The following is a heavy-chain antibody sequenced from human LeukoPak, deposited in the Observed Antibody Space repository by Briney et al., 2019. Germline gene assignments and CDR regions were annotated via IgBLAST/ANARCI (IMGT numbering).Heavy chain of an antibody. J-gene: IGHJ6*02. V-gene: IGHV3-23*01. D-gene: IGHD2-2*01. Sequence: GGSLRLSCAASGFTFSSYAMSWVRQAPGKGLEWVSAISGSGGSTYYADSVKGRFTISRDNAKNSLYLQMNSLRAEDTAVYYCARWHCSSTSCQDYYYGMDVWGQGTTVTVSS. CDR1: GFTFSSYA. CDR2: ISGSGGST. CDR3: ARWHCSSTSCQDYYYGMDV.